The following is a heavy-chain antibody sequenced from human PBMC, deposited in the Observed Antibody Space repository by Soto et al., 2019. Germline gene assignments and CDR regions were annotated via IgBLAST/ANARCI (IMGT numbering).Heavy chain of an antibody. D-gene: IGHD4-17*01. Sequence: ASVKVSCKASGYTFTSYGISWVRQAPGQGLEWMGWISAYNGNTNYAQKLQGRVTMTTDTSTSTAYMELRSLRSDDTAVYYRARGTYGDYLRDYYGMDVWGQGTTVTVSS. CDR2: ISAYNGNT. CDR1: GYTFTSYG. V-gene: IGHV1-18*01. CDR3: ARGTYGDYLRDYYGMDV. J-gene: IGHJ6*02.